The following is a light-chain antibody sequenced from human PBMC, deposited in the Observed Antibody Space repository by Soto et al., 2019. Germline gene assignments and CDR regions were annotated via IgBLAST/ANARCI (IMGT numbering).Light chain of an antibody. V-gene: IGKV1-5*01. CDR1: QIISSW. J-gene: IGKJ1*01. Sequence: DIPMTQSPSTLSASVGDRVTITCRASQIISSWLAWYQQKPGKAPKLLIYDASSLESGVPSRFSGSGSGTEFTLTISSLQPDDFATYYCQQYNSYSETFGQGTKVEIK. CDR3: QQYNSYSET. CDR2: DAS.